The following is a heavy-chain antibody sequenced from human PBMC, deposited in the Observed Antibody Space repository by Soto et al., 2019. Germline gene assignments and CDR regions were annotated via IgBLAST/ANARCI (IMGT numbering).Heavy chain of an antibody. V-gene: IGHV4-59*01. CDR1: GGSISSYY. CDR2: IYYSGST. D-gene: IGHD3-22*01. J-gene: IGHJ3*02. CDR3: ARGRRRETYYYDSSGSHDAFDI. Sequence: SETLSLTCTVSGGSISSYYWSWIRQPPGKGLEWIGYIYYSGSTNYNPSLKSRVTISVDTSKNQFSLKLSSVTAAGTAVYYCARGRRRETYYYDSSGSHDAFDIWGQGTMVTVSS.